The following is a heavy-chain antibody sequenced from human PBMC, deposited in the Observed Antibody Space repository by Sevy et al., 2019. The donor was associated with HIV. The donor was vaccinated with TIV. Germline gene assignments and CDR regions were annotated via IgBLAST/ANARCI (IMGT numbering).Heavy chain of an antibody. D-gene: IGHD5-18*01. CDR2: INPNSGDT. V-gene: IGHV1-2*02. Sequence: ASVKVSCKASGYTFTGQYIHWVRQAPGQDLESIGWINPNSGDTNYAQEFQGRVTMTRDTSISTAYMELSGLKSDDTAVYYCSRDLRLRGYSYGCFDYWGQGTLVTVSS. J-gene: IGHJ4*02. CDR1: GYTFTGQY. CDR3: SRDLRLRGYSYGCFDY.